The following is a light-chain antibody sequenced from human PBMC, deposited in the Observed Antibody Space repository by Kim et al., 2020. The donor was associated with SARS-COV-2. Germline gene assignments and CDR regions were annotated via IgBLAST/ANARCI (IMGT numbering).Light chain of an antibody. J-gene: IGLJ3*02. CDR2: RTK. CDR3: AAWDDSLRSKV. CDR1: RANIGSNS. Sequence: GQTVTLSCSGIRANIGSNSVPRFHQFPVTTPNLLFSRTKPRPSGAPDVFSGSKSCTSASLAISGLRSEDDADYYCAAWDDSLRSKVFGGGTKVTVL. V-gene: IGLV1-47*01.